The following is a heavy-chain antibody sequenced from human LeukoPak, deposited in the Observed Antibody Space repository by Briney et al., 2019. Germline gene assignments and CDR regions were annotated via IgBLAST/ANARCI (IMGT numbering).Heavy chain of an antibody. D-gene: IGHD2-21*02. CDR2: IYYSGST. Sequence: SETLSPTCTVSGGSISSYYWSWIRQPPGKGLEWIGYIYYSGSTNYNPSLKSRVTISVDTSKNQFSLKLSSVTAADTAVYYCARVIAYCGGDCYSFDYWGQGTLVTVSS. CDR1: GGSISSYY. J-gene: IGHJ4*02. V-gene: IGHV4-59*01. CDR3: ARVIAYCGGDCYSFDY.